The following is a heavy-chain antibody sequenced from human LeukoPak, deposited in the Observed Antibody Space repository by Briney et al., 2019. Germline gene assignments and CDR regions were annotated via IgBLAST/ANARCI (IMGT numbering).Heavy chain of an antibody. CDR3: ARGRWDSSSWYYFDY. CDR2: IKKDGSEK. Sequence: PGGSLRLSCAASGFTFSSYWMSWVRQAPGKGLEWVANIKKDGSEKYYVDSVKGRFTISRDNAKNSLYLQMNSLRAEDTAVYYCARGRWDSSSWYYFDYWGQGTLVTVSS. V-gene: IGHV3-7*05. CDR1: GFTFSSYW. D-gene: IGHD6-13*01. J-gene: IGHJ4*02.